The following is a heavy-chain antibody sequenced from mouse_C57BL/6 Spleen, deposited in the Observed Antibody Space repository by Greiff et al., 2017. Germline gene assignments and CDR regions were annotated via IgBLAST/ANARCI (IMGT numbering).Heavy chain of an antibody. J-gene: IGHJ3*01. Sequence: QVQLKESGPGLVAPSQSLSITCTVSGFSLTSYGVDWVRQPPGKGLEWLGVIWGGGGTNYNSALMSRLSISKDNSKSQVFLRMNSLQTDDTALYXGANLGYGSGLAYWGQGTLVTVSA. D-gene: IGHD1-1*01. V-gene: IGHV2-9*01. CDR1: GFSLTSYG. CDR3: ANLGYGSGLAY. CDR2: IWGGGGT.